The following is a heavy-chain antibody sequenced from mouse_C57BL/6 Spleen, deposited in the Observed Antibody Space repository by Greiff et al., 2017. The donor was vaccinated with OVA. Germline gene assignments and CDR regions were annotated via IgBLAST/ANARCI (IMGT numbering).Heavy chain of an antibody. CDR1: GYAFSSYW. J-gene: IGHJ2*01. Sequence: QVQLQQSGAELVKPGASVKISCKASGYAFSSYWMNWVKQRPGKGLEWIGQIYPGDGDTNYNGKFKGKATLTADKSSSTAYMQRSSLTSEDSAVYFCAKGLRRLYYFDYWGQGTTLTVSS. CDR3: AKGLRRLYYFDY. CDR2: IYPGDGDT. D-gene: IGHD2-4*01. V-gene: IGHV1-80*01.